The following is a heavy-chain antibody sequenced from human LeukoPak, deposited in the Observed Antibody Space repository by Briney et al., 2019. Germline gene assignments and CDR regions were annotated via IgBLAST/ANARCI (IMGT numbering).Heavy chain of an antibody. CDR3: ARGGGDFWNGYFGFCDS. V-gene: IGHV4-61*02. D-gene: IGHD3-3*01. CDR1: GGSISSGSYY. CDR2: IYTSGST. Sequence: SETLSLTCTVSGGSISSGSYYWSWIRQPAGKGLEWIGRIYTSGSTNYNPSLKSRVTISVDTSKNQFSLRLSSVTAADTALYYCARGGGDFWNGYFGFCDSWGQGTLVTVSS. J-gene: IGHJ4*02.